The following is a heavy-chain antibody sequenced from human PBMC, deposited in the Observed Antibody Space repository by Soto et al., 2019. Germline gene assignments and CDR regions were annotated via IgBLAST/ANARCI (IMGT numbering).Heavy chain of an antibody. CDR2: IYYSGST. D-gene: IGHD3-10*01. CDR1: GGSISSGDYY. V-gene: IGHV4-30-4*01. J-gene: IGHJ4*02. CDR3: ARGSYYYGSGSSLGYFDY. Sequence: SETLSLTCTVSGGSISSGDYYWSWIRQPPGKGLEWIGYIYYSGSTYYNPSLKSRVTISVDTSKNQFSLKLSSVTAADTAVYYCARGSYYYGSGSSLGYFDYWGQGTLVTVS.